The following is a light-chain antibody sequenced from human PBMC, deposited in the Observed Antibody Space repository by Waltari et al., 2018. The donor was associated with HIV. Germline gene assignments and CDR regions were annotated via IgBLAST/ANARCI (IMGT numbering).Light chain of an antibody. J-gene: IGLJ1*01. CDR1: TSDVGGYNY. CDR3: SSFSSSSTPYV. V-gene: IGLV2-14*01. Sequence: QSGLTQPASVSGSPGQPLTISCTGTTSDVGGYNYVSWYQQHPGKAPKLIIYEVSNRPSGVSNRFSGSKSGNTASLTISWLQPEDETDYYCSSFSSSSTPYVFGTGTKVTVL. CDR2: EVS.